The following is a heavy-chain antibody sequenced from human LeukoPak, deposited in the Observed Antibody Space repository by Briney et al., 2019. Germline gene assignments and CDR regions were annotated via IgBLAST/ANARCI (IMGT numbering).Heavy chain of an antibody. J-gene: IGHJ4*02. V-gene: IGHV3-30-3*01. Sequence: PGGSLRLSCAASGFTFSNYAMHWVRQAPGKGLEWVAVISYDGSNKYYADFVKGRFTISRDNSKNTLYLQMNSLRAEDTAVFYCARDRSSYEYYFDHWGQGTLVTVSS. D-gene: IGHD5-12*01. CDR2: ISYDGSNK. CDR3: ARDRSSYEYYFDH. CDR1: GFTFSNYA.